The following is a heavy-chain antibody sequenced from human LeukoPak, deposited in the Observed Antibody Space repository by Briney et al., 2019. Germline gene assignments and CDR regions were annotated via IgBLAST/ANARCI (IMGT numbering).Heavy chain of an antibody. Sequence: GESLKISCKGSGYSFTSYWIGWVRQMPGKGLEWMGRVDPSDSYTNYSPSFQGHVTISADKSISTAYLQWSSLKASDTAMYYCARTSSFTGYCSGGSCSVFDYWGQGTLVTVSS. CDR1: GYSFTSYW. J-gene: IGHJ4*02. CDR2: VDPSDSYT. D-gene: IGHD2-15*01. CDR3: ARTSSFTGYCSGGSCSVFDY. V-gene: IGHV5-10-1*01.